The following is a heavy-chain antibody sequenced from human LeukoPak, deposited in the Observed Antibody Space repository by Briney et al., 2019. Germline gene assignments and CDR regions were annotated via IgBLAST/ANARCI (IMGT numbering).Heavy chain of an antibody. V-gene: IGHV3-20*04. CDR1: GFTFDDYG. CDR3: ARSEMTTVTTPSVY. CDR2: INWNGGST. Sequence: GGSLRLSCVASGFTFDDYGMSWVRQAPGKGLEWVSGINWNGGSTGYADSVKGRFTISRDNAKNSLYLQMNSLRAEDTALYYCARSEMTTVTTPSVYWGQGTLVTVSS. J-gene: IGHJ4*02. D-gene: IGHD4-17*01.